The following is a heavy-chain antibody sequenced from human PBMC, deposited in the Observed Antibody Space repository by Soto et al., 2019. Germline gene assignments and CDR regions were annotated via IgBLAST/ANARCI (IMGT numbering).Heavy chain of an antibody. D-gene: IGHD2-21*01. CDR2: IYYSGST. Sequence: QVQLQESGPGLVKPSETLSLTCTVSGGSISSYYWSWIRQPPGKGLEWIGYIYYSGSTNYNPSLKTXXTXSAXTPKNQFSLKLSTVTAADTAVYYCARKHPYWYFDLWGRGTLVTVSS. CDR1: GGSISSYY. J-gene: IGHJ2*01. V-gene: IGHV4-59*01. CDR3: ARKHPYWYFDL.